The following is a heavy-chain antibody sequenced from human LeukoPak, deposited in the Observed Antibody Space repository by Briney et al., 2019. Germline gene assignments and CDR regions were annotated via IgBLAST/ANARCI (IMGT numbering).Heavy chain of an antibody. Sequence: SETLSLTCTVSGGSISSYYWSWIRQPPGKGLEWIGYIYYSGSTNYNPSLKSRVTISVDTSKNQFSLKLSSVTTADTAVYYCVREIAARAFDYWGQGTLVTVSS. J-gene: IGHJ4*02. V-gene: IGHV4-59*01. D-gene: IGHD6-6*01. CDR2: IYYSGST. CDR1: GGSISSYY. CDR3: VREIAARAFDY.